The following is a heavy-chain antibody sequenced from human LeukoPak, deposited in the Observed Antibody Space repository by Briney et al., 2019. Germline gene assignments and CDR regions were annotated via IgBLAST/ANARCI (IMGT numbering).Heavy chain of an antibody. D-gene: IGHD6-13*01. Sequence: PGGSLRLSCAASGFIFSTYGMHWVRQAPGKGLEWVAVIWYDGSNKYYADSLKGRFTISRDNSKNTLYLQMDSLRTEDTAMYYCARLYSSTDGFDPWGQGTLVTASS. CDR3: ARLYSSTDGFDP. CDR2: IWYDGSNK. J-gene: IGHJ5*02. CDR1: GFIFSTYG. V-gene: IGHV3-33*01.